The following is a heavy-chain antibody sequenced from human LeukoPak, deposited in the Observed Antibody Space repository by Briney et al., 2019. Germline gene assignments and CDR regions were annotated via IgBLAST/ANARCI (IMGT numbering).Heavy chain of an antibody. V-gene: IGHV3-23*01. CDR1: GFTFSSYA. J-gene: IGHJ4*02. CDR3: GRTTVADAPFDY. CDR2: ISGSGGST. Sequence: GGSLRLSCADSGFTFSSYAMSWVREAPGKGLEWVSAISGSGGSTYYADSVKGRFTTSRDNSKNTLYLQMNSLRAEDTAVYYCGRTTVADAPFDYWGQGTLVAVSS. D-gene: IGHD4-23*01.